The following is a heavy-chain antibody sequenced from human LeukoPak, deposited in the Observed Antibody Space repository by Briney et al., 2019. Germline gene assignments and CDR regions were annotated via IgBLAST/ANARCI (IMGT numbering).Heavy chain of an antibody. Sequence: NASETLSLTCTVSGGYISSYYWTWIRQPPGKGLEWIGYIYYSGSTNYNPSLKSRVTISVDTSKDQFSLKLSSVTAADTAVYYCARDRGGRGDWGQGTLVTVSS. CDR2: IYYSGST. V-gene: IGHV4-59*01. CDR1: GGYISSYY. D-gene: IGHD2-15*01. J-gene: IGHJ4*02. CDR3: ARDRGGRGD.